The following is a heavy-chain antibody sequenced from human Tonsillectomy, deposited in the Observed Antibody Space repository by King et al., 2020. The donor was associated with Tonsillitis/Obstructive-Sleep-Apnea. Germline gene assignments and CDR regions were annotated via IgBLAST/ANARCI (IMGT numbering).Heavy chain of an antibody. CDR3: AREISDLYDY. J-gene: IGHJ4*02. D-gene: IGHD2-21*01. CDR1: GFTLSDYY. Sequence: VQLVESGGGLVKPGGSRRLSCAASGFTLSDYYMTWIRQAPGKGLEWVSYISSSSSYTNYADSVKGRFTISRDNAKNSLYLQMNNLRAEDTAVYYCAREISDLYDYWGQGILVTVSS. CDR2: ISSSSSYT. V-gene: IGHV3-11*05.